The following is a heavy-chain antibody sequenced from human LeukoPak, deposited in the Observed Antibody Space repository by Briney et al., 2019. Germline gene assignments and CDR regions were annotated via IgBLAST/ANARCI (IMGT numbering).Heavy chain of an antibody. J-gene: IGHJ3*02. D-gene: IGHD2-15*01. V-gene: IGHV1-18*01. Sequence: ASVKVSCKASGYTFTSYGISWVRQAPGQGLEWMGWISAYNGNTDYAQKLQGRVTMTTDTSTSTAYMELRSLRSDDTAVYYCARDLGPRVGSPVAFDIWGQGTMVTVSS. CDR3: ARDLGPRVGSPVAFDI. CDR1: GYTFTSYG. CDR2: ISAYNGNT.